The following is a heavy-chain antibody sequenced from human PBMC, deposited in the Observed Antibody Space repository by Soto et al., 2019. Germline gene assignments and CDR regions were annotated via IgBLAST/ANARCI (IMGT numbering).Heavy chain of an antibody. J-gene: IGHJ4*02. CDR1: GGTFSSYA. D-gene: IGHD3-22*01. Sequence: ASVKVSCKASGGTFSSYAISWVRQAPGQGLEWMGGIIPIFGTANYAPKFQGRVTITADESTSTAYMELSSLRSEDTAVYYCQCITRARTPSTMIVVAKGGENFDYWGQGTLVTVSS. CDR3: QCITRARTPSTMIVVAKGGENFDY. V-gene: IGHV1-69*13. CDR2: IIPIFGTA.